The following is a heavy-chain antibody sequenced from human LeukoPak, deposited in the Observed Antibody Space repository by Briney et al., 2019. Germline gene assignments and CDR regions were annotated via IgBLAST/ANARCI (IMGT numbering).Heavy chain of an antibody. CDR3: ASLLVRGVKCYYGMDV. CDR1: GGSFSGYY. Sequence: SETLSLSCAVYGGSFSGYYWSWIRQPPGKGLEWIGEINHSGSTNYNPSLKSRVTISVDTSKNQFSLKLGSVTAADTAVYYCASLLVRGVKCYYGMDVWGKGTTVTVSS. D-gene: IGHD3-10*01. V-gene: IGHV4-34*01. CDR2: INHSGST. J-gene: IGHJ6*04.